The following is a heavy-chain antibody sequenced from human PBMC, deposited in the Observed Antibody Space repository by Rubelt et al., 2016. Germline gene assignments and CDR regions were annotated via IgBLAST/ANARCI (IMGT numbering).Heavy chain of an antibody. V-gene: IGHV4-34*01. CDR1: GGSFSGYY. CDR2: INHSGST. J-gene: IGHJ5*02. D-gene: IGHD6-13*01. CDR3: ALTSLAAAGTWWFDP. Sequence: QVQLQQWGAGLLKPSETLSLTCAVYGGSFSGYYWSWIRQPPGKGLEWIGEINHSGSTNYNPSLKSRVTLAVDTSKSHVSRKLSSVTAADTAVYYCALTSLAAAGTWWFDPWGQGTLVTVSS.